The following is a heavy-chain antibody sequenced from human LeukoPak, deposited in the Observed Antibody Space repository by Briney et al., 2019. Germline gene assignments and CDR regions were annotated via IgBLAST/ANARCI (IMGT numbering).Heavy chain of an antibody. J-gene: IGHJ4*02. V-gene: IGHV3-23*01. CDR3: AKDRDSSGYYKGGYFDY. CDR2: ISGSGGST. CDR1: GFTFSSYA. Sequence: GGSLRLSCAASGFTFSSYAMSWVRQAPGKGLEWVSAISGSGGSTYYADSVKGRFTISRDNSKNTLYLQMNSLRAEDTAVYYCAKDRDSSGYYKGGYFDYWGQGTLVTVSS. D-gene: IGHD3-22*01.